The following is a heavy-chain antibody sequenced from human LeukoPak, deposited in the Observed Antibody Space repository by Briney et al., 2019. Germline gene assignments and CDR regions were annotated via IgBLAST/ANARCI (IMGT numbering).Heavy chain of an antibody. CDR3: ARDRAAGAYPWYFDY. CDR2: LSSSSNTI. J-gene: IGHJ4*02. Sequence: GGSLRLSCGASGITFSTNSMNWVRQAPGKGLEWVSYLSSSSNTIYYADSVKGRFTISRDNAENSLYLQMNSLRAEDTAVYYCARDRAAGAYPWYFDYWGQGTLVTVSS. D-gene: IGHD3-16*01. CDR1: GITFSTNS. V-gene: IGHV3-48*01.